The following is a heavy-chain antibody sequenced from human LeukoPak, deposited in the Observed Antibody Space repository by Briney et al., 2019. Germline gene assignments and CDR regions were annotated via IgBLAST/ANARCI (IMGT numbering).Heavy chain of an antibody. CDR1: GYTFTGYY. CDR2: TNPNSGGT. D-gene: IGHD6-13*01. J-gene: IGHJ4*02. V-gene: IGHV1-2*06. Sequence: ASVKVSCKASGYTFTGYYMHWVRQAPGQGLEWMGRTNPNSGGTNSAQKFQGRVTMTRDTSISTAYMELSRLRSDDTAVYYCARDSSTWRTLNSIKIDYWGQGTLVTVSS. CDR3: ARDSSTWRTLNSIKIDY.